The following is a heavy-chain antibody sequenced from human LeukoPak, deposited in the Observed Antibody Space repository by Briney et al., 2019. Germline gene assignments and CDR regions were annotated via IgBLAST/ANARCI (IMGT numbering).Heavy chain of an antibody. CDR1: GFTFSSYG. Sequence: PGGSLRLSCAASGFTFSSYGMHWVRQAPGKGLEWVAVISYDGSNKYYADSVKGRFTISRDNSKNTLYLQMNSLRAEDTAVYYCAKDRSGRHYYYGMGVWGQGTTVTVSS. D-gene: IGHD3-16*02. V-gene: IGHV3-30*18. CDR2: ISYDGSNK. CDR3: AKDRSGRHYYYGMGV. J-gene: IGHJ6*02.